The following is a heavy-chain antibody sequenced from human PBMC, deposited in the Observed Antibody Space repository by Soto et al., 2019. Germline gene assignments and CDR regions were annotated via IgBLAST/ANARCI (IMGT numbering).Heavy chain of an antibody. CDR2: IIPILGIA. CDR1: GGTFSSYT. CDR3: ARGPGELLYYFDY. V-gene: IGHV1-69*02. J-gene: IGHJ4*02. D-gene: IGHD3-10*01. Sequence: ASVKVSCKASGGTFSSYTISWVRQAPGQGLEWMGRIIPILGIANYAQKFQGRVTITADKSTSTAYMELSSLRSEDTAVYYCARGPGELLYYFDYWGQGTLVTSPQ.